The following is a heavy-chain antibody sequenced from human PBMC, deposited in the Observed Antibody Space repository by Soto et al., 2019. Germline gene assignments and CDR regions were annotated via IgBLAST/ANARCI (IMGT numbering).Heavy chain of an antibody. V-gene: IGHV1-18*01. J-gene: IGHJ1*01. CDR3: ARDMNTVPPAAESFQH. D-gene: IGHD4-17*01. Sequence: QVQLVQSGAEVKKPGASVKVSCKPSGYTFTSYGISWVRQAPGQGREWMGWISAYNGNTTSAQKLQGRVTMTTATSTSTAYMELRSLRSDDTDVYYCARDMNTVPPAAESFQHWGQGTLVIVSS. CDR1: GYTFTSYG. CDR2: ISAYNGNT.